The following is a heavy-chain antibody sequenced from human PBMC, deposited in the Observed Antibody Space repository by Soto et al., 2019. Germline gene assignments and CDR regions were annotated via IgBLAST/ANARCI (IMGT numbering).Heavy chain of an antibody. D-gene: IGHD1-1*01. J-gene: IGHJ5*02. Sequence: TSETLSLTCTVSGGSISSFYWSWIRQPPGKGLEWIGYIYYSGSTNYNPSLKSRVTISVDTSKNQFSLTLSSVTAADTAVYYCATGSLESGWFGTWGQPVLVPVAS. V-gene: IGHV4-59*01. CDR3: ATGSLESGWFGT. CDR1: GGSISSFY. CDR2: IYYSGST.